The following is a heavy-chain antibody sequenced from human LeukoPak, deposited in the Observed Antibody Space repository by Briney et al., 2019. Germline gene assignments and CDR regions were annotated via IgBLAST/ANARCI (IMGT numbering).Heavy chain of an antibody. CDR3: AAQRYSYGFEVDY. J-gene: IGHJ4*02. CDR2: ISYDGSNK. D-gene: IGHD5-18*01. V-gene: IGHV3-30-3*01. Sequence: GGSLRLSCAASGSTFSSYAMHWVRQAPGKGLEWVAVISYDGSNKYYADSVKGRFTISRDNSKNTLYLQMNSLRAEDTAVYYCAAQRYSYGFEVDYWGQGTLVTVSS. CDR1: GSTFSSYA.